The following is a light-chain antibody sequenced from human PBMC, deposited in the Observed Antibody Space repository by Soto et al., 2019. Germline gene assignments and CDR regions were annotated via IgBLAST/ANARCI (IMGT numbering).Light chain of an antibody. CDR2: GAS. CDR1: QSVSSS. V-gene: IGKV3-15*01. Sequence: EVVMTQSPATLSVSPGERATLSCRASQSVSSSLAWYQQKPGQAPRLLIYGASTRATGIPARFSGSGSGTEFTLTISSLQSEDFAVYYCQQYGSSPFITFGQGTRLAI. CDR3: QQYGSSPFIT. J-gene: IGKJ5*01.